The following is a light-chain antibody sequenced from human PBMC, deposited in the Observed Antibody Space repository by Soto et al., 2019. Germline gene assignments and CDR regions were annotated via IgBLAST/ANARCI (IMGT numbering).Light chain of an antibody. CDR1: QSIGSW. V-gene: IGKV1-5*01. J-gene: IGKJ4*01. CDR3: QQYNSNPLT. CDR2: DVS. Sequence: DIHMTQSPSTLSASVGDRVTITCRASQSIGSWLAWYQQKPGKAPKLLIYDVSSLESGVPSRFSGSGSGTGFTLTIGSLQPDDFATYYCQQYNSNPLTFGGGTKVEFK.